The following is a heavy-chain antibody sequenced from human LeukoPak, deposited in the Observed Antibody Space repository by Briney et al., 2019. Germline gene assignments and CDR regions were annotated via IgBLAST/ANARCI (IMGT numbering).Heavy chain of an antibody. Sequence: EASVKVSCKASGYTFTTYYMHWVRQAPGQGLEWMGIINPSSGSTTYAQFFQGRVTMTGDTSTTTVYMELSSLRSEDTAVYYCARGRIPATRSYFDYWGQGTLVTVSS. V-gene: IGHV1-46*01. CDR1: GYTFTTYY. CDR2: INPSSGST. CDR3: ARGRIPATRSYFDY. D-gene: IGHD6-13*01. J-gene: IGHJ4*02.